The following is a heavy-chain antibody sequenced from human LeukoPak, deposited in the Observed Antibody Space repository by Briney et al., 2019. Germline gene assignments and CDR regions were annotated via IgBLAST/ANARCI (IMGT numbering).Heavy chain of an antibody. CDR2: ISSSGSTI. J-gene: IGHJ4*02. Sequence: GGSLRLSCAASGFTFSSYEMNWVRQAPGKGLEWVSYISSSGSTIYYADSVKGRFTISRDNAKNSLYLQMNSLRAEDTAVYYFAKPSYYDSSDYWGQGTLVTVSS. CDR1: GFTFSSYE. D-gene: IGHD3-22*01. CDR3: AKPSYYDSSDY. V-gene: IGHV3-48*03.